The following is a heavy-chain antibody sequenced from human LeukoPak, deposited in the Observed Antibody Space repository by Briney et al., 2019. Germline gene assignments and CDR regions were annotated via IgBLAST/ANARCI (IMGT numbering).Heavy chain of an antibody. V-gene: IGHV1-18*01. CDR1: GSTFTNHG. Sequence: ASVKLSCKTSGSTFTNHGISWVRQAPGLGLEWMGWISGYNGSTKYAQKFRGRVTINTDTSTSTAYMELRSLRSDDTAVYYCARQVDSIMALPDYWGQGTRVTVSS. CDR3: ARQVDSIMALPDY. CDR2: ISGYNGST. J-gene: IGHJ4*02. D-gene: IGHD5-18*01.